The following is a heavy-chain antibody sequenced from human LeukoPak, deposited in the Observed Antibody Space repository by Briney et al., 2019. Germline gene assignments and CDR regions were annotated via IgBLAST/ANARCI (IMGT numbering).Heavy chain of an antibody. V-gene: IGHV1-69*02. CDR1: GGTFSSYT. CDR3: ASSLGLEFPYDFDY. CDR2: IIPILGIA. J-gene: IGHJ4*02. Sequence: ASVKVSCKASGGTFSSYTISWVRQAPGQGLEWMGRIIPILGIANYAQKFQGRVTITADKSTSTAYMELSSLRSEDTAVYYCASSLGLEFPYDFDYWGQGTLVTVSS. D-gene: IGHD3-16*02.